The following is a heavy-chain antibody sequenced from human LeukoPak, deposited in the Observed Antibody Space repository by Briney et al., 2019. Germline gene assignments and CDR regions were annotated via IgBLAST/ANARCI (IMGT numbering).Heavy chain of an antibody. V-gene: IGHV4-59*01. Sequence: SETLSLTCNVSGASISSYYWSWIRQPPGKGLEWIGSVYHTGSTYSNPSLKSRVTISVDTSKNQFSLSLTSVTAADTAVYYCARVAGVEVAPATSYWGQGTLVTISS. D-gene: IGHD2-15*01. CDR1: GASISSYY. CDR2: VYHTGST. J-gene: IGHJ4*02. CDR3: ARVAGVEVAPATSY.